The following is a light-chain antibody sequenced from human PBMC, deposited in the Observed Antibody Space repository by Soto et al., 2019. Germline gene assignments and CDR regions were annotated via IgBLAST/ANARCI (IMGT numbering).Light chain of an antibody. Sequence: QSVLTQPASVSRAPGQSITVSCTGTSSDVGGDNYVSWYQQHPGKATRLMIYDVTNRPSGVSDRFSGSKSGNTASLTISGRQAEDEADYYCSPYRRGSTYVFGTGTKLTVL. V-gene: IGLV2-14*03. J-gene: IGLJ1*01. CDR1: SSDVGGDNY. CDR2: DVT. CDR3: SPYRRGSTYV.